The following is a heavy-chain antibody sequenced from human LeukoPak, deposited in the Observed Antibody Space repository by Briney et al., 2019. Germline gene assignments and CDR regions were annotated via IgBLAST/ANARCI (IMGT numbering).Heavy chain of an antibody. J-gene: IGHJ6*03. V-gene: IGHV4-59*01. CDR1: GGSISSYY. D-gene: IGHD4-11*01. CDR3: ARDQATVYMDV. Sequence: SETLSLTCTVSGGSISSYYWSWIRQPPGKGLEWIGCIYYSGSTNYNPSLKSRVTISVDTSKNQFSLKLSSVTAADTAVYYCARDQATVYMDVWGKGTTVTISS. CDR2: IYYSGST.